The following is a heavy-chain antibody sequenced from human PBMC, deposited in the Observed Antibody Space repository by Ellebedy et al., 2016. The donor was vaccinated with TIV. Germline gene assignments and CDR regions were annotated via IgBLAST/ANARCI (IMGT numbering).Heavy chain of an antibody. CDR3: AKNYYDSSGYSLYYYGMDV. CDR1: GYTFTSYG. CDR2: ISAYNGNT. Sequence: AASVKVSCKASGYTFTSYGISWVRQAPGQGLEGMGWISAYNGNTNYAQKIQGRVTMSMDTSTRTVYMELSSLGSEDTAVYYCAKNYYDSSGYSLYYYGMDVWGQGTTVTVSS. D-gene: IGHD3-22*01. V-gene: IGHV1-18*04. J-gene: IGHJ6*02.